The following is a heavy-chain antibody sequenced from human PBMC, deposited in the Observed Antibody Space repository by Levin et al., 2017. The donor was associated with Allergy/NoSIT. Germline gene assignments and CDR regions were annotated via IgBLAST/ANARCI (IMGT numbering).Heavy chain of an antibody. Sequence: GGSLRLSCKASGYTFTSYDINWVRQATGQGLEWMGWMNPNSGNTGCAQRFQGRITMTRNTSISTGYMELSSLGSEDNAVYYCARGRGYGDNYFDYWGQGTLVTVSS. CDR2: MNPNSGNT. CDR3: ARGRGYGDNYFDY. J-gene: IGHJ4*02. V-gene: IGHV1-8*01. D-gene: IGHD4-23*01. CDR1: GYTFTSYD.